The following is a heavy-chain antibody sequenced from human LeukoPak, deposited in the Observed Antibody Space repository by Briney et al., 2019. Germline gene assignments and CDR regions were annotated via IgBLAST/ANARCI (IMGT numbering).Heavy chain of an antibody. CDR3: ARVPLRDGYNFYAFDI. V-gene: IGHV4-59*01. CDR2: IYYSGST. J-gene: IGHJ3*02. D-gene: IGHD5-24*01. Sequence: SETLSLTCTVSGGSISSYYWSWIRQPPGKGLEWIGYIYYSGSTNYNPSLKSRVTISVDTSKNQFSLKLSSVTAADTAVYYCARVPLRDGYNFYAFDIWGQGTMVTVSS. CDR1: GGSISSYY.